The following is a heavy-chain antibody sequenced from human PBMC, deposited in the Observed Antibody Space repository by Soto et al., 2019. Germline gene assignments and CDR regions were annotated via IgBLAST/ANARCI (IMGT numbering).Heavy chain of an antibody. CDR1: GFTFSSYG. D-gene: IGHD6-13*01. Sequence: GGSLRLSCAASGFTFSSYGMHWVRQAPGKGLEWVAVIWYDGSNKYYADSVKGRFTISRDNSKNTLYLQMNSLRAEDTAVYYCARALNIAAAGTLYYYYGMDVWGQGTTVTVSS. J-gene: IGHJ6*02. V-gene: IGHV3-33*01. CDR2: IWYDGSNK. CDR3: ARALNIAAAGTLYYYYGMDV.